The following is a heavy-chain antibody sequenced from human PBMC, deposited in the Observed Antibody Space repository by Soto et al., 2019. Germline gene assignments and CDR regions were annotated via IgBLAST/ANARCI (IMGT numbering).Heavy chain of an antibody. CDR3: ARIILYCSGGSCYSRNAFDI. CDR2: IYYSGST. CDR1: GGSISSGGYY. D-gene: IGHD2-15*01. J-gene: IGHJ3*02. Sequence: QVQLQESGPGLVKPSQTLSLTCTFSGGSISSGGYYWSWIRQHPGKGLEWIGYIYYSGSTYYNPSLKSRVTISVDTSKNHFSLKLSSVTAADTAVYYCARIILYCSGGSCYSRNAFDIWDQGTRGTVSS. V-gene: IGHV4-31*03.